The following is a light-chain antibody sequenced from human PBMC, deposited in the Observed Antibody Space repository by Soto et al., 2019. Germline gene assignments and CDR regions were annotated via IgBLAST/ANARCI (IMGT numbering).Light chain of an antibody. J-gene: IGLJ2*01. CDR3: SSFVGSPVV. V-gene: IGLV2-8*01. CDR1: SSDVGDYNY. CDR2: EVS. Sequence: QSAPTQPPSASGSPGQSVTIPCTGTSSDVGDYNYVSWYQQHPGKVPKLLIYEVSKRPSGVPDRFSGSKSGNTASLTVSGPQAEDEADYYCSSFVGSPVVFGGGTKLTVL.